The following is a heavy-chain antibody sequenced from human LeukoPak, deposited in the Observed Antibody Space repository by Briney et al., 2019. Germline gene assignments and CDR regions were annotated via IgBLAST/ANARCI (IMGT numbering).Heavy chain of an antibody. D-gene: IGHD3-10*02. J-gene: IGHJ6*04. CDR2: ISSSGSTI. CDR3: AELGITMIGGV. Sequence: GGSLRLSCAASGFTFSSSAMSWIRQAPGKGLEWVSYISSSGSTIYYADSVKGRFTISRDNAKNSLYLQMNSLRTEDTAVYYCAELGITMIGGVWGKGTTVTISS. CDR1: GFTFSSSA. V-gene: IGHV3-48*03.